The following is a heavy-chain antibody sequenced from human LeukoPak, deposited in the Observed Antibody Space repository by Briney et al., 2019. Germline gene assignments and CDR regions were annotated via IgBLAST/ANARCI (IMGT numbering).Heavy chain of an antibody. CDR3: ARGGYCSGGSCYSGRFDY. Sequence: ASVKVSCKASGYTFTSYYMHWVRQAPGQGLEWMGWINTNTGNPTYAQGFTGRFVFSLDTSVSTAYLQISSLKAEDTAVYYCARGGYCSGGSCYSGRFDYWGQGTLVTVSS. CDR1: GYTFTSYY. V-gene: IGHV7-4-1*02. J-gene: IGHJ4*02. CDR2: INTNTGNP. D-gene: IGHD2-15*01.